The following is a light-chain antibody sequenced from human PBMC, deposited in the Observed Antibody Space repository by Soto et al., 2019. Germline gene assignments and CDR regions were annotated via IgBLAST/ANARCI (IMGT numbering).Light chain of an antibody. V-gene: IGLV2-14*01. CDR3: SSYTGSSTYV. CDR2: DVS. Sequence: QSVLTQPASVSGSPGQSITISCTGTSSYVGGYNYVSWYQQHPGKAPKLMIYDVSNRPSGISNRFSGSKSGNTASLTISGLQAEDEADYYCSSYTGSSTYVFGTGTKVTV. CDR1: SSYVGGYNY. J-gene: IGLJ1*01.